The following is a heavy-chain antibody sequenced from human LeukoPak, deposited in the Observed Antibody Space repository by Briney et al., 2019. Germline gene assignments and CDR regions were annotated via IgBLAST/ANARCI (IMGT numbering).Heavy chain of an antibody. CDR1: GGSFSGYY. CDR2: INHSGST. D-gene: IGHD3-10*01. J-gene: IGHJ6*02. CDR3: ARGRQTYYYGSGSYGRFYYYGMDV. Sequence: SETLSLTCAVYGGSFSGYYWSWIRQPPGKGLEGIGEINHSGSTNYNPSLKSRVTISVDTSKNQFSLKLSSVTAADTAVYYCARGRQTYYYGSGSYGRFYYYGMDVWGQGTTVTLSS. V-gene: IGHV4-34*01.